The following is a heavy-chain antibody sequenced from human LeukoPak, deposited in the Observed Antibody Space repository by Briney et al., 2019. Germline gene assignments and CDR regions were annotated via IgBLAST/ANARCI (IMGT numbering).Heavy chain of an antibody. D-gene: IGHD3-22*01. V-gene: IGHV3-21*01. CDR3: ARDPRPHEYYDSSGYEGAFDY. J-gene: IGHJ4*02. CDR1: GFTFSSYS. Sequence: PGGPLRLSCAASGFTFSSYSMNWVRQAPGKGLEWVSSISSSSSYIYYADSVKGRFTISRDNAKNSLYLQMNSLRAEDTAVYYCARDPRPHEYYDSSGYEGAFDYWGQGTLVTVSS. CDR2: ISSSSSYI.